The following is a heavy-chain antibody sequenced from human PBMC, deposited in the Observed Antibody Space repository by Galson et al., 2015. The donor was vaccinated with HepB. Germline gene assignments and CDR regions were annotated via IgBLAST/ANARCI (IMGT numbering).Heavy chain of an antibody. CDR3: ATAKGYNYDSDYFDY. Sequence: SLRLSCAASGFTFSSYAMNWVRQAPGKGLEWVSGISGSAYNTYYADSVKGRFTIPRHNSKNTVSLQMNGLRAGDTAVYYCATAKGYNYDSDYFDYWCQGSLVTVSS. CDR1: GFTFSSYA. D-gene: IGHD5-24*01. CDR2: ISGSAYNT. J-gene: IGHJ4*02. V-gene: IGHV3-23*01.